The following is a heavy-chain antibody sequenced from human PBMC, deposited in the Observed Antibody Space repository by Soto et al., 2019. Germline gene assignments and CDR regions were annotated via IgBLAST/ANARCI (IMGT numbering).Heavy chain of an antibody. V-gene: IGHV3-21*01. CDR2: ISSSGSFI. CDR3: AREPQGIAAALDY. D-gene: IGHD6-13*01. CDR1: GFTFSSYA. Sequence: GGSLRLSCAASGFTFSSYAMHWVRQAPGKGLEWVASISSSGSFIYYADSVKGRFTISRDDAEKSLYLQMNSLRAEDTALYYCAREPQGIAAALDYWGQGTLVTVSS. J-gene: IGHJ4*02.